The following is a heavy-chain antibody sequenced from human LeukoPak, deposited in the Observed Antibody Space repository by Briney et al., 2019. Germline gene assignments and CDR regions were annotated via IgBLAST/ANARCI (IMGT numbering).Heavy chain of an antibody. D-gene: IGHD2-15*01. Sequence: GRSLRLSCAASGFTFSSYGIHWVRQAPGKGLEWVAVIWYDASIEHYADSVKGRFTISRDNSKNTLYLQMSSLRAEDTAVYYCAKAKVAAATQVGFFDYWGQGALVTASS. J-gene: IGHJ4*02. CDR2: IWYDASIE. V-gene: IGHV3-33*06. CDR1: GFTFSSYG. CDR3: AKAKVAAATQVGFFDY.